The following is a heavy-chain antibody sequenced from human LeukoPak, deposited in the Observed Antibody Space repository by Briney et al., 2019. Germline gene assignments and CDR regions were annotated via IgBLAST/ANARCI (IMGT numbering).Heavy chain of an antibody. D-gene: IGHD3-22*01. CDR2: INSDGIRT. CDR1: GFTFNSFW. V-gene: IGHV3-74*01. CDR3: ARGGSGSGYHYYYYYMDV. Sequence: EGSLRLSCAASGFTFNSFWMYWVRQVPGKGLLWVARINSDGIRTSHADSVQGRFTISRDNANNTLYLQMNSLRVEDTAVYYCARGGSGSGYHYYYYYMDVWGKGTTVTISS. J-gene: IGHJ6*03.